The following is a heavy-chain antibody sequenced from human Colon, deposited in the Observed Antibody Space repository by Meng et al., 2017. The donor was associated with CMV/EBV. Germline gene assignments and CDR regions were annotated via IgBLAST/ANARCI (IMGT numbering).Heavy chain of an antibody. CDR1: GFDFESSE. J-gene: IGHJ4*02. D-gene: IGHD6-19*01. CDR2: ISGPAKAI. CDR3: ARLQWAAFDF. V-gene: IGHV3-48*03. Sequence: GGSLRLSYAVSGFDFESSEMNWVRQAPGKGLEWVSYISGPAKAIYYADSVRGRFTISRDNAKNSLSLQMSGLRADDTAVYYCARLQWAAFDFLGQGTLVTVSS.